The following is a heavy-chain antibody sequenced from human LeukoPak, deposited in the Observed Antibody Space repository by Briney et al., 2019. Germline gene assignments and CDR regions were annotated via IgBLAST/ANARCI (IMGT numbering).Heavy chain of an antibody. CDR2: IHHSGTT. D-gene: IGHD2-2*02. J-gene: IGHJ4*02. V-gene: IGHV4-38-2*02. CDR3: ARSPIPLLYFDY. Sequence: SETLSLTCSVSGYSVDSGYFWGWIRQPPGKGLEWIGNIHHSGTTYYNPSLKSRVTISVDTSKNQFSLNLNSVTAADTAVYYCARSPIPLLYFDYWGQGTLVTVSS. CDR1: GYSVDSGYF.